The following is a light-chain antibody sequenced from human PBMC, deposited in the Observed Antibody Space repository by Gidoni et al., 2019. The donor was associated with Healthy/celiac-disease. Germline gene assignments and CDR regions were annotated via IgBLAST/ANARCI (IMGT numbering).Light chain of an antibody. CDR2: GKN. V-gene: IGLV3-19*01. CDR3: NSRDSSGNPLYV. Sequence: SSELTQDPAVSVALGQTVRITCQVDSLRSYYASWYPQKPGQAPVLVIYGKNNRPSGIPDRFSGSSSGNTASWTITGAKAEDEADYYCNSRDSSGNPLYVFVTGTKVTVL. J-gene: IGLJ1*01. CDR1: SLRSYY.